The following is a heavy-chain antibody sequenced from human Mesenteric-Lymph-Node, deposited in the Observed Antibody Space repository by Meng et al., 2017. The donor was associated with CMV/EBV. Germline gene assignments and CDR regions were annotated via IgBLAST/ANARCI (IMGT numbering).Heavy chain of an antibody. Sequence: SETLSLTCAVSGGSITSGGHFWTWIRQHPGQGLEWIGYIFSSGTTHYNPSLKSRVTISVDTSKNQFSLKLSSVTAADTAVYYCARDSIAAAGTCYWGQGTLVTVSS. CDR3: ARDSIAAAGTCY. CDR1: GGSITSGGHF. J-gene: IGHJ4*02. CDR2: IFSSGTT. D-gene: IGHD6-13*01. V-gene: IGHV4-31*11.